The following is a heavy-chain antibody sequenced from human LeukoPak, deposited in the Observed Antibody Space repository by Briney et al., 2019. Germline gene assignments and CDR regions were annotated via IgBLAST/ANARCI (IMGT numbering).Heavy chain of an antibody. CDR1: GFTFSNYW. CDR3: ARVTAVAGTSVGVDA. D-gene: IGHD6-19*01. J-gene: IGHJ4*02. CDR2: INSDASVT. Sequence: GGSLRLSCAASGFTFSNYWMHWVRQTPGKGLVWVSRINSDASVTTYADSVKGRSTISRDNAKNTLYLQMNSLRAEDTAVYYCARVTAVAGTSVGVDAWGQGTLVTVSS. V-gene: IGHV3-74*01.